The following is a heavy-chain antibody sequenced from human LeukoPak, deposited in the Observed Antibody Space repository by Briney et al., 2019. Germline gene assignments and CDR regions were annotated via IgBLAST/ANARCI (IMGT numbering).Heavy chain of an antibody. CDR2: ISYDGSNK. CDR3: SRATTTVTTLFDY. CDR1: GFTFSSYG. V-gene: IGHV3-30*03. Sequence: PGWSLRLSCAASGFTFSSYGMHWVRQAPGKGLEWVAVISYDGSNKYYADSVKGRFTISRDNSKNTLSLQMNSLRDEETAVYYCSRATTTVTTLFDYGCQGPLVTVSS. J-gene: IGHJ4*02. D-gene: IGHD4-17*01.